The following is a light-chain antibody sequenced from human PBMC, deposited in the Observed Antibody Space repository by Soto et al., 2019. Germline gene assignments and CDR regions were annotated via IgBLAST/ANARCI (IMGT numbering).Light chain of an antibody. J-gene: IGKJ4*01. CDR3: QESYSVPPT. V-gene: IGKV1-39*01. CDR1: QSISTY. Sequence: IVMTQSPSSLSASVGDSVTITCRADQSISTYLNWYQQKPGKAPKLLIYAASSLQSGVPARFSGSGSETDFTLTISSLQPEDFASYYCQESYSVPPTFGEGTKVDIK. CDR2: AAS.